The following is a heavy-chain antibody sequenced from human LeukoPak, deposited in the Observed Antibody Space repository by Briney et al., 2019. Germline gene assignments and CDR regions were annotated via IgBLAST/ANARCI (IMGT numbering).Heavy chain of an antibody. CDR2: ISTRSSYI. V-gene: IGHV3-21*01. CDR3: AARDSYGSGSYPIDY. J-gene: IGHJ4*02. D-gene: IGHD3-10*01. Sequence: PGGSLRLSCAASGFTFRSYSMIWVRQAPGKGLEWVSSISTRSSYIYYADSVKGRFTISRDNARNSLSLQMNSLRAEDTAVYYCAARDSYGSGSYPIDYWGQGTLVTVSS. CDR1: GFTFRSYS.